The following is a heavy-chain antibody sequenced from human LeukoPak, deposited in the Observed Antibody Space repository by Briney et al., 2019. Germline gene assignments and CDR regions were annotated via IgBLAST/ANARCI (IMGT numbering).Heavy chain of an antibody. J-gene: IGHJ4*02. CDR2: IYYSGST. V-gene: IGHV4-59*08. CDR1: GGSISSYY. CDR3: ARRGGYYDSSGYYYILDY. D-gene: IGHD3-22*01. Sequence: KASETLSLTCTVSGGSISSYYWSWIRQPPGKGLEWIGYIYYSGSTNYNPSLKSRVTISVDTSKNQFSLKLSSVTAADTAVYYCARRGGYYDSSGYYYILDYWGQGTLVTVSS.